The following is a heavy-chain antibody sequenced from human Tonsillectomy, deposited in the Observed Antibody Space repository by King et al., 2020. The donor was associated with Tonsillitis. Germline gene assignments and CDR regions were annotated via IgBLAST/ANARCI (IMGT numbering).Heavy chain of an antibody. CDR1: GGSITSDYYS. D-gene: IGHD4-11*01. V-gene: IGHV4-61*02. CDR2: VYTSGST. Sequence: VQLQESGPGLVKPSETLSLTCTVSGGSITSDYYSWSWIRQPAGKGLEWIGRVYTSGSTNYNPSLKSRVTMSVDTSKNQFSLKLTSVTAADTAVYFCARGKDDFTKDYYNYYMDVWGKGTTVTVSS. CDR3: ARGKDDFTKDYYNYYMDV. J-gene: IGHJ6*03.